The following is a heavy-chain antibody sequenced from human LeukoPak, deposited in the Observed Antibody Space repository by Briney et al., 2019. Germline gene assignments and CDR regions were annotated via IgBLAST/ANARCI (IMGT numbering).Heavy chain of an antibody. V-gene: IGHV4-39*07. D-gene: IGHD3-22*01. Sequence: PSETLSLTCTVSGGSISSSSYYWGWIRQPPGKGLEWIGSIYYSGSTYYNPSLKSRVTISVDTSKNQFSLKLSSVTAADTAVYYCANYYDSSGYYPFDYWGQGTLVTVSS. J-gene: IGHJ4*02. CDR3: ANYYDSSGYYPFDY. CDR1: GGSISSSSYY. CDR2: IYYSGST.